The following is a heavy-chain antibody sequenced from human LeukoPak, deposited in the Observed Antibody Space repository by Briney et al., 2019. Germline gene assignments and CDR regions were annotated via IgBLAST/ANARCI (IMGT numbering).Heavy chain of an antibody. CDR2: ISPNSTYT. V-gene: IGHV3-11*03. CDR1: GITFSDYY. J-gene: IGHJ4*02. D-gene: IGHD6-13*01. CDR3: AAGTAADY. Sequence: KTGGSLRLSCAVSGITFSDYYMNWIRKAPGKGLEWISYISPNSTYTDSADSVKGRFTISRDNAKNSLFLQIDSLRVEDTAVYYCAAGTAADYWGQGTLVAVSS.